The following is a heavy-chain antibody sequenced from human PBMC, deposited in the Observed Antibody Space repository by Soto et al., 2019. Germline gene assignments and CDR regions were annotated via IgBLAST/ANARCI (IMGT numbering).Heavy chain of an antibody. D-gene: IGHD2-21*01. CDR1: GFNFNVYG. V-gene: IGHV3-33*01. CDR2: IGHDGNNA. Sequence: QVQLEESGGGVVQPGTSQRLSCAASGFNFNVYGMHWVRQAPGKGLEWVAVIGHDGNNAHYTDSVRGRFTISRDNSKNNLYLQLNSVRVEDTVVYFCARDFGIGKYFDYWGQGALVTVSS. J-gene: IGHJ4*02. CDR3: ARDFGIGKYFDY.